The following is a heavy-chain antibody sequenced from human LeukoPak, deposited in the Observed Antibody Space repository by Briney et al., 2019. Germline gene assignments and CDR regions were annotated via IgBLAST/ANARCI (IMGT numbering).Heavy chain of an antibody. Sequence: PGRSLKLSCVASGFTFSTYAMHWVRQAPGKGLEWVTVISYDGSKKYYADSVKGRFTISRDNSKNTLYLQVDSLRPEDTAVYYCAKPYDSSFYTNLDHWGQGTLVTVSS. CDR3: AKPYDSSFYTNLDH. V-gene: IGHV3-30-3*02. CDR1: GFTFSTYA. D-gene: IGHD3-22*01. CDR2: ISYDGSKK. J-gene: IGHJ4*02.